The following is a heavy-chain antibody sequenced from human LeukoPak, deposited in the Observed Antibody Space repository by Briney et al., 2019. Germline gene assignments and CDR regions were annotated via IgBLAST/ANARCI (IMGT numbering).Heavy chain of an antibody. CDR1: GFTFSSYG. J-gene: IGHJ4*02. CDR3: AKEHCIGGMCLSPDD. D-gene: IGHD2-8*02. V-gene: IGHV3-23*01. CDR2: ISGSGGST. Sequence: GGSLRLSCAASGFTFSSYGMSWVRQAPGKGLEWASAISGSGGSTYYADSVKGRLTVSRDISKNTVYLQMNSLRAEDTAVYYCAKEHCIGGMCLSPDDWGQGTLVTVYS.